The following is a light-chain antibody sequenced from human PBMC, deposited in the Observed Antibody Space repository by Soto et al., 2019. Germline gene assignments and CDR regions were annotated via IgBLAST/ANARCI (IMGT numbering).Light chain of an antibody. J-gene: IGLJ1*01. V-gene: IGLV3-1*01. CDR2: QDT. CDR3: QAWGSSTYV. CDR1: KLGDKY. Sequence: SYELTQPPSVSVSPGQTASITCSGDKLGDKYVCWYQQTPGQSPVLVIYQDTKRPSGIPERFSGSNSGNTATLTISGTQAMAEADYYCQAWGSSTYVFGTGTNLTVL.